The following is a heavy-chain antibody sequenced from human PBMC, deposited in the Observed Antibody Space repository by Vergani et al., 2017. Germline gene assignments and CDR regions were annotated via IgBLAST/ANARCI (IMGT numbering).Heavy chain of an antibody. J-gene: IGHJ4*02. D-gene: IGHD2-15*01. CDR2: IIPIFGTA. Sequence: QVQLVQSGAEVKKPGSSVKVSCKASGGTFSSYAISWVRQAPGQGLEWMGGIIPIFGTANYAQKFQGRVTITADESTSTAYMELSSLRSEDTAVYYCARDVVXCSGGSCYSGGFDYWGQGTLVTVSS. CDR1: GGTFSSYA. V-gene: IGHV1-69*01. CDR3: ARDVVXCSGGSCYSGGFDY.